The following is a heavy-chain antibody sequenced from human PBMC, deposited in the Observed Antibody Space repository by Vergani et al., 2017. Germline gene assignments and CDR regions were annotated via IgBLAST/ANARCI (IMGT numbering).Heavy chain of an antibody. CDR3: ARGLWDCTHIRCSPPSY. D-gene: IGHD2-8*01. CDR1: GFTFDDYA. Sequence: EVQLVESGGGLVQPGRSLRLSCAASGFTFDDYAMHWVRQAPGKGLEWVASISGSSSYVFYRDSVEGRFTITRDNAKKSVYLQMNSLRAEDTAMYFCARGLWDCTHIRCSPPSYWGQGTHVTVSS. V-gene: IGHV3-9*01. J-gene: IGHJ4*02. CDR2: ISGSSSYV.